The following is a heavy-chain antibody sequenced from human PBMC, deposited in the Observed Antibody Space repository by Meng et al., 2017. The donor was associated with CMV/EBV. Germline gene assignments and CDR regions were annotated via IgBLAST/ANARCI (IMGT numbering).Heavy chain of an antibody. CDR2: INPSGGST. J-gene: IGHJ4*02. Sequence: ASVKVSCKASGYTFTSYYMHWVRQAPGQGLEWMGIINPSGGSTSYAQKFQGRVTMTRDTSTSTVYMELSSLRSEDTAVYYCARGVKFRYYDFWSGYSGYFDYWGQGTLVTVSS. CDR1: GYTFTSYY. CDR3: ARGVKFRYYDFWSGYSGYFDY. D-gene: IGHD3-3*01. V-gene: IGHV1-46*01.